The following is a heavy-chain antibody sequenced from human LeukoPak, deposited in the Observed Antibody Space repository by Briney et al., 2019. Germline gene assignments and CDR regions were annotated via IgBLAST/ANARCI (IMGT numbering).Heavy chain of an antibody. V-gene: IGHV1-69*05. CDR2: IIPIFGSA. D-gene: IGHD5-12*01. CDR1: GGTFSSYT. CDR3: ASNGGYGSSYYYYYMDV. Sequence: GSSVKVSCKASGGTFSSYTINWVRQAPGQGLEWMGGIIPIFGSANYAQKFQGRVTITTDESTSTAYMELSSLRAEDTAVYYCASNGGYGSSYYYYYMDVWGKGTTVTVSS. J-gene: IGHJ6*03.